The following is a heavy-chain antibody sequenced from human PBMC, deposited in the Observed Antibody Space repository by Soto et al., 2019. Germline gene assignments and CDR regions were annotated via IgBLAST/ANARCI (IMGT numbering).Heavy chain of an antibody. CDR2: IWYDGSNK. CDR1: GFTFSSYG. Sequence: QVQLVESGGGVVQPGRSLRLSCAASGFTFSSYGMHWVRQAPGKGLEWVAVIWYDGSNKYYADSVKGRFTIPRDNSKNTLYLQMNSLRAEDTDVYYCARDRGGYDFYYFDYWGQGTLVTVSS. J-gene: IGHJ4*02. D-gene: IGHD5-12*01. CDR3: ARDRGGYDFYYFDY. V-gene: IGHV3-33*01.